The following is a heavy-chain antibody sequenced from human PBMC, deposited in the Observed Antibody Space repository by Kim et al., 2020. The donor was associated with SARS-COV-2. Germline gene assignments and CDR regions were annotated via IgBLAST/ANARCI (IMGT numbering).Heavy chain of an antibody. V-gene: IGHV4-31*02. J-gene: IGHJ4*02. D-gene: IGHD1-1*01. CDR3: AREEGTGTTDY. Sequence: TYYNPSLKSRVTISVDTSKNQFSLKLSSVTAADTAVYYCAREEGTGTTDYWGQGTLVTVSS. CDR2: T.